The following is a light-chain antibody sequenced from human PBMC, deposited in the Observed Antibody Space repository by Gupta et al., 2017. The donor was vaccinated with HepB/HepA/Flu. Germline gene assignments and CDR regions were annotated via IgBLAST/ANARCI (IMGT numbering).Light chain of an antibody. V-gene: IGLV2-8*01. CDR1: SSYVGGYNY. CDR2: EFS. J-gene: IGLJ2*01. Sequence: QSALTQPPSASGSPGQSVTISCPGTSSYVGGYNYVSWYQQHPGKAPKRMIYEFSKRPSGVPDRFSGSKSGNTASLTVSGLQAEDEADYYCSSYAGSNNLVFGGGTKLTVL. CDR3: SSYAGSNNLV.